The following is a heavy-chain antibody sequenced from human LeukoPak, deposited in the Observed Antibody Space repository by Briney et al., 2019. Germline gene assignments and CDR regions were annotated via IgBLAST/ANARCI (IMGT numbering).Heavy chain of an antibody. Sequence: GGSLRLSCAASGFTFSSYSMNWVRQAPGKGLEWVSFISSSSSYIYYADSVKGRFTISRDNAKNSLYLQMNSLRAEDTAVYYCARGDRLAAAGNYWGQGTLVTVPS. J-gene: IGHJ4*02. D-gene: IGHD6-13*01. CDR2: ISSSSSYI. V-gene: IGHV3-21*01. CDR1: GFTFSSYS. CDR3: ARGDRLAAAGNY.